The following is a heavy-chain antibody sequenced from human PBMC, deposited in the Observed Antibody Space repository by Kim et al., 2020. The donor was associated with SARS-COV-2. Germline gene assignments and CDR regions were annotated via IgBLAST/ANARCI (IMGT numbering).Heavy chain of an antibody. V-gene: IGHV6-1*01. Sequence: AASVKSRITINPDTSKNQFSLQLNSVTPEDTAVYYCAREGLWVGPNWFDPWGQGTLVTVSS. CDR3: AREGLWVGPNWFDP. J-gene: IGHJ5*02. D-gene: IGHD1-26*01.